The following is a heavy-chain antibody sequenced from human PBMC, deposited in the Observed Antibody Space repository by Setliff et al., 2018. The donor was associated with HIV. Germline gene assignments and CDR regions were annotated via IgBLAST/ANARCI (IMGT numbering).Heavy chain of an antibody. V-gene: IGHV4-59*04. CDR1: GGSISSYY. CDR3: APSKSFGGAFDI. CDR2: IYYGWTT. Sequence: SETLSLTCTVSGGSISSYYWGWIRQPPGKGLEWIGTIYYGWTTYYNPSLRSRVTISVDTSRNRFFLKLTSVTAADTAVYYWAPSKSFGGAFDIWGQGTRVTV. D-gene: IGHD2-15*01. J-gene: IGHJ3*02.